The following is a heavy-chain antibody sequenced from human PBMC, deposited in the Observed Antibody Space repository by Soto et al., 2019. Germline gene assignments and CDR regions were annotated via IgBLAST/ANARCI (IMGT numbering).Heavy chain of an antibody. CDR3: ATGRGIY. V-gene: IGHV3-48*01. CDR1: GFTFLSYS. J-gene: IGHJ4*02. D-gene: IGHD3-10*01. Sequence: EVRLVESGGGLVQPGGSLRLSCAASGFTFLSYSMNWVRQAPGKGLEWVSYISTGGGTIYYADSVKGRFTISRDNAKNSLYLQMNSLRAEDTAVYYCATGRGIYWGQGILVTVSS. CDR2: ISTGGGTI.